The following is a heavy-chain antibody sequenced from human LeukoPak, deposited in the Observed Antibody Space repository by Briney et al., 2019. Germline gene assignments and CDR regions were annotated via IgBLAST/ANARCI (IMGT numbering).Heavy chain of an antibody. D-gene: IGHD5-18*01. CDR3: ARVSQLWLLEH. V-gene: IGHV4-59*11. CDR1: GGSISSHY. CDR2: IYYSGST. Sequence: SETLSLTCTVSGGSISSHYWSWIRQPPGKGLEWIGYIYYSGSTNYNPSLKSRVTISVDTSKNQFSLKLSSVTAADTAVYYCARVSQLWLLEHWGQGTLVTVSS. J-gene: IGHJ4*02.